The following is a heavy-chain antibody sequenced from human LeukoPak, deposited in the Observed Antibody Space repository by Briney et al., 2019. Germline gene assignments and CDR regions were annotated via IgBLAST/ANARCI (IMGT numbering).Heavy chain of an antibody. V-gene: IGHV3-48*03. Sequence: GGPLRLSCAASGFIFSSYEINWVRQAPGKGLEWTSHISRSGTDTDYADSVTGRFSISRDNARNLVYLHMNSLRAEDTAVYYCAREGSSSPVSYYMDVWGKGTTVTVSS. CDR1: GFIFSSYE. CDR2: ISRSGTDT. CDR3: AREGSSSPVSYYMDV. J-gene: IGHJ6*03. D-gene: IGHD6-6*01.